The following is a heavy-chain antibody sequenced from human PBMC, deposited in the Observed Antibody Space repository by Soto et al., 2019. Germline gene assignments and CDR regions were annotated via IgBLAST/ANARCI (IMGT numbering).Heavy chain of an antibody. Sequence: EVQLVESGGGLVQPGGSLRLSCSASGFIFSSYAVHWVRQAPGKGLEYVSRLSSNGGSTYYADSVKGRFTISRDNPKNTLYLQMSSLRPEDTAVYYCVGGYYFDYWGQGTLVTVSS. CDR3: VGGYYFDY. J-gene: IGHJ4*02. CDR1: GFIFSSYA. V-gene: IGHV3-64D*06. CDR2: LSSNGGST. D-gene: IGHD3-10*01.